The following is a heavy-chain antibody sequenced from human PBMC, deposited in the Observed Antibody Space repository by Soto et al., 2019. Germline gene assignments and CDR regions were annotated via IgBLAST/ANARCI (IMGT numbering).Heavy chain of an antibody. V-gene: IGHV4-4*02. CDR2: IYHSGST. CDR3: AREDKGMIVVRPDAFDI. J-gene: IGHJ3*02. D-gene: IGHD3-22*01. CDR1: GGSISSSNW. Sequence: PEETLSLTCAVSGGSISSSNWWSWVRQPPGKGLEWIGEIYHSGSTNYNPSLKSRVTISVDKSKNQFSLKLSSVTAADTAVYYCAREDKGMIVVRPDAFDIWGQGTMVTVSS.